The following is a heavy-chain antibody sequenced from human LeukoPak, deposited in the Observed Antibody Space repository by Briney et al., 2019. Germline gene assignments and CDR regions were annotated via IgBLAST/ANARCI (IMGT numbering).Heavy chain of an antibody. CDR3: AVRYCSSTSCACDDWWFDP. CDR2: IIPIFGTA. CDR1: GGTFSSYA. Sequence: SVKVSCKASGGTFSSYAISWVRQAPGQGLEWMGGIIPIFGTANYAQKFQGRVTITADESTSTAYMELSSLRSEDTAVYYCAVRYCSSTSCACDDWWFDPWGQGTLVTVSS. V-gene: IGHV1-69*01. D-gene: IGHD2-2*01. J-gene: IGHJ5*02.